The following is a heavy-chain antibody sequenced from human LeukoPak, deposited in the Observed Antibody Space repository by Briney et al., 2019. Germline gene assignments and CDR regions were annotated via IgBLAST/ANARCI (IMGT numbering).Heavy chain of an antibody. V-gene: IGHV4-39*07. CDR2: IYYSGST. CDR3: ARDGEQRLVFDY. CDR1: GGSISSSSYY. J-gene: IGHJ4*02. D-gene: IGHD6-13*01. Sequence: SESLSLTCTVSGGSISSSSYYWGWIRQPPGKGLEWIGSIYYSGSTYYNPSLKSRVTISVDTSKNQFSLKLSSVTAADTAVYYCARDGEQRLVFDYWGQGTLVTVSS.